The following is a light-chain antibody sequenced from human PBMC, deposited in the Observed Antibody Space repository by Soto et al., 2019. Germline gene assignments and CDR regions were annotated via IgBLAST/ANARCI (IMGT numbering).Light chain of an antibody. CDR1: QTISTY. Sequence: IQMTQSPSSLSASVGDRVTITCRASQTISTYLNWYQQKPGKAPKLLIYASSSLQSGVPSRFSGSGSGTDFTLIITSLQPEDFATYICQQSYGMPWTFGQGTKVEV. V-gene: IGKV1-39*01. J-gene: IGKJ1*01. CDR3: QQSYGMPWT. CDR2: ASS.